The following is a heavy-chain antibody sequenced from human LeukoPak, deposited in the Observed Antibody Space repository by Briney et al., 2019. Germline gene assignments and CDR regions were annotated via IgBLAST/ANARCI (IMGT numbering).Heavy chain of an antibody. CDR3: ARDQVEYSSSWYSPTPLFFYYYGMDV. Sequence: ASVKVSCKASGYTFTSYAMNWVRQAPGQGLEWMGWINTNTGNPTYAQGFTGRFVFSLDTSVSTAYLQISSLKAEDTAVYYCARDQVEYSSSWYSPTPLFFYYYGMDVWGQGTTVTVSS. CDR2: INTNTGNP. D-gene: IGHD6-13*01. CDR1: GYTFTSYA. V-gene: IGHV7-4-1*02. J-gene: IGHJ6*02.